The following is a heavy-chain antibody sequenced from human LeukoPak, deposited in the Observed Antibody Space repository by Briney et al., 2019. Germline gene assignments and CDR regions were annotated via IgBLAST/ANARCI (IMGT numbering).Heavy chain of an antibody. D-gene: IGHD5-24*01. CDR2: ISWNGGYT. CDR3: ARDGVRDGLYFDR. V-gene: IGHV3-20*04. CDR1: GFTFDDYG. J-gene: IGHJ4*02. Sequence: GGSLRLSCAASGFTFDDYGMSWVRQAPGKGLEWVSGISWNGGYTHYADSVKGRFTISRDNAKNSLYLQMNSLRAEDTAVYSCARDGVRDGLYFDRWGQGTLVTVSS.